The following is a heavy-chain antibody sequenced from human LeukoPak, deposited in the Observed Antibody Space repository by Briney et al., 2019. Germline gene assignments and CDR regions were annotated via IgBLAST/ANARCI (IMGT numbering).Heavy chain of an antibody. V-gene: IGHV1-2*02. Sequence: ASVKVSCKASGYTFTGYYMHWVRQAPGQGLEWLGWINPNSGGTNYAQKFQGRITMTRETSISTAYMELSRLRSDDAAVYYCARGADTAMALIDYWGQGTLVTVSS. CDR3: ARGADTAMALIDY. D-gene: IGHD5-18*01. CDR1: GYTFTGYY. CDR2: INPNSGGT. J-gene: IGHJ4*02.